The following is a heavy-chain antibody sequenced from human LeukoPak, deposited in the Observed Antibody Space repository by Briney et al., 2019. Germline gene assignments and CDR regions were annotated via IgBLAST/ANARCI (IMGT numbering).Heavy chain of an antibody. CDR1: GGSISSYY. D-gene: IGHD4-17*01. V-gene: IGHV4-59*01. CDR3: ARGHDYGDYVVAPSFDY. CDR2: IYYSGST. Sequence: SETLSLTCTVSGGSISSYYWSWIRQPPGKGLEWIGYIYYSGSTNYNPSLKSRVTISVDTSKNQFSLKLSSVTAAHTAVYYCARGHDYGDYVVAPSFDYWGQGTLVTVSS. J-gene: IGHJ4*02.